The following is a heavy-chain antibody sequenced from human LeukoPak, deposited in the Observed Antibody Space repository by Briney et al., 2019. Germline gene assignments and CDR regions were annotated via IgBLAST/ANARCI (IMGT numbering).Heavy chain of an antibody. J-gene: IGHJ3*02. D-gene: IGHD3-22*01. CDR1: GFTLSPYS. CDR2: ISSSGSHT. Sequence: PGGSLSLSCATSGFTLSPYSMSWVRQAPGKGLEWVACISSSGSHTYYAGSVKGRFIISRDNAKNSMSLHINSLRVEDTAMYFCARGDVDYYDSSGSDAFYIWGQGTRVTVSS. V-gene: IGHV3-21*06. CDR3: ARGDVDYYDSSGSDAFYI.